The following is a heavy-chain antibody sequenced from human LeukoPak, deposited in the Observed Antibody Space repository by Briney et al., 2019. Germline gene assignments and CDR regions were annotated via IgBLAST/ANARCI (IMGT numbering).Heavy chain of an antibody. D-gene: IGHD1-1*01. CDR1: GFTFMNYG. Sequence: PGGSLRLSCATSGFTFMNYGMSWVRQPPGKGLEWVSGLSSSGSRTYYVDSVKGRFTVSRDNSKNTLFLQMSSLRVEDTAVYYCAKDSRRTSGASYFDSWGLGILVTVSS. V-gene: IGHV3-23*01. CDR2: LSSSGSRT. J-gene: IGHJ4*02. CDR3: AKDSRRTSGASYFDS.